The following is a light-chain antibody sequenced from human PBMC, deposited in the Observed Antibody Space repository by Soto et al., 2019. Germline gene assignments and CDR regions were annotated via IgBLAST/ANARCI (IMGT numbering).Light chain of an antibody. Sequence: EIVLTQSPGTLSLSPGERATLSCRASQSVSSSFLAWYQQKPGQAPRLLIYGASSRATGIPGRFSGSGSGTDFTLTISRLEPQAFAVYYCQQYGSSPMYTFGQGTKLEIK. CDR2: GAS. CDR3: QQYGSSPMYT. CDR1: QSVSSSF. J-gene: IGKJ2*01. V-gene: IGKV3-20*01.